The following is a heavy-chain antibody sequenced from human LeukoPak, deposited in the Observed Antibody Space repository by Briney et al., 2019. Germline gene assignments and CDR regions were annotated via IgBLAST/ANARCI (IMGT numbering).Heavy chain of an antibody. CDR3: ANDRAEKYQLLEFFDY. CDR1: GFNLGGNA. V-gene: IGHV3-23*01. CDR2: IEGSNDNT. Sequence: PGGSLRLSCAASGFNLGGNAMAWVRQGPGKGLEWVSAIEGSNDNTHYADSVKGRFTVSRDTSKSTLYLQMNSLRAEDTAVYYCANDRAEKYQLLEFFDYWGQGTLVTVSS. D-gene: IGHD2-2*01. J-gene: IGHJ4*02.